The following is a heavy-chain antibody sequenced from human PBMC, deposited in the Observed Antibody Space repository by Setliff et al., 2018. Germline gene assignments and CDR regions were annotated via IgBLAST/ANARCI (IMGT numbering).Heavy chain of an antibody. CDR1: GGSFSGYY. D-gene: IGHD6-6*01. J-gene: IGHJ4*02. CDR3: ARQTGEQLVDY. Sequence: SETLSLTCAVYGGSFSGYYWSWIRQPPGKGLEWIGEINHRGSTNYNPSLKSRVTISVDTSKNQFSLKLSSVTAADTAVYYCARQTGEQLVDYWGQGTLVTVSS. CDR2: INHRGST. V-gene: IGHV4-34*01.